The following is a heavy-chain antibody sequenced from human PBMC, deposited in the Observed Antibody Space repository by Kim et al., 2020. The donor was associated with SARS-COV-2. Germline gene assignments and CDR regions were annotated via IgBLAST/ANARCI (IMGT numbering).Heavy chain of an antibody. D-gene: IGHD6-25*01. Sequence: GGSLRLSCAASGFTFTSYSINWVRQAPGKGLEWVSSISTDGSYTDYAGSVKGRFTISRDNAKNSVNLQMNSLRADDTAVHFCTRERPHVDYWGREPRATS. CDR3: TRERPHVDY. J-gene: IGHJ4*02. CDR2: ISTDGSYT. CDR1: GFTFTSYS. V-gene: IGHV3-21*01.